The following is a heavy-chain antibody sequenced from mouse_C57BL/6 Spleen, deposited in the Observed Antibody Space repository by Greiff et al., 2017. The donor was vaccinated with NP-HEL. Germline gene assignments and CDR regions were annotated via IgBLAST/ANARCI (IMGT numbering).Heavy chain of an antibody. J-gene: IGHJ4*01. D-gene: IGHD2-10*02. CDR2: IDPSDSYT. CDR3: ARGEYGNYYYAMDY. Sequence: QVHVKQPGAELVRPGTSVKLSCKASGYTFTSYWMHWVKQRPGQGLEWIGVIDPSDSYTNYNQKFKGKATLTVDTSSSTAYMQLSSLTSEDSAVYYCARGEYGNYYYAMDYWGQGTSVTVSS. V-gene: IGHV1-59*01. CDR1: GYTFTSYW.